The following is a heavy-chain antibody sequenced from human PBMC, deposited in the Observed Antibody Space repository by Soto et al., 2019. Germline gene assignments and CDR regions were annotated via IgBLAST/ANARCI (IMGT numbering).Heavy chain of an antibody. Sequence: SETLSLTCAVSGGSISSSNWWSWVRQPPGKGLEWIGEIYHRGSTNYNPYLKNRVTISVDKSKNQFSLKLSSVTAADTAVYYSARVDACYGSGSYYNLGSAKAVYFDYWGQGTLVTVS. V-gene: IGHV4-4*02. D-gene: IGHD3-10*01. CDR1: GGSISSSNW. CDR3: ARVDACYGSGSYYNLGSAKAVYFDY. J-gene: IGHJ4*02. CDR2: IYHRGST.